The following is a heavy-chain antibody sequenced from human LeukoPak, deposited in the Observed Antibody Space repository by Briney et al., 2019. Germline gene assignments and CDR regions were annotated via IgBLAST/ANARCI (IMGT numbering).Heavy chain of an antibody. V-gene: IGHV3-30*03. CDR1: GFTFSNAW. CDR2: ISYDGSNK. CDR3: ARSMVRGVIIKFYY. Sequence: PGGSLRLSCAASGFTFSNAWMSWGRQAAGKGLKWVAVISYDGSNKYYADSVKGRFTISRDNSKNTLYLQMNSLRAEDTAVYYCARSMVRGVIIKFYYWGQGTLVTVSS. D-gene: IGHD3-10*01. J-gene: IGHJ4*02.